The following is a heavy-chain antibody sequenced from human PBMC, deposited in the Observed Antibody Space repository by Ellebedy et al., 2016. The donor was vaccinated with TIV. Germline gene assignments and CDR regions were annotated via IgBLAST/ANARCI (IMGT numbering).Heavy chain of an antibody. CDR3: ARDGHNWTYYYYYGMDV. Sequence: PGGSLRLSCAASGFTFSSYSMNWVRQAPGKGLEWVSYISSSSSTIYYADSVKGRFTISRDNAKNSLYLQMNSLRAEDTAVYYCARDGHNWTYYYYYGMDVWGQGTTVTVSS. CDR1: GFTFSSYS. V-gene: IGHV3-48*01. CDR2: ISSSSSTI. J-gene: IGHJ6*02. D-gene: IGHD1-20*01.